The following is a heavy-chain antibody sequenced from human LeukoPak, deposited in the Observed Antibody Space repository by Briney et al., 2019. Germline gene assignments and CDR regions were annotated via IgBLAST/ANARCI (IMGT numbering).Heavy chain of an antibody. CDR3: ARLGQFCGGDCYPPSFDY. CDR1: GDSISTGTYY. V-gene: IGHV4-39*01. CDR2: IFYSGRT. D-gene: IGHD2-21*02. J-gene: IGHJ4*02. Sequence: SETLSLTCTASGDSISTGTYYWGWIRRPPGTGLEWIGSIFYSGRTYYNPSLKSRVTISVDTPKNQISLKLRSVTAADTAMYYCARLGQFCGGDCYPPSFDYWGQGTLVTVSS.